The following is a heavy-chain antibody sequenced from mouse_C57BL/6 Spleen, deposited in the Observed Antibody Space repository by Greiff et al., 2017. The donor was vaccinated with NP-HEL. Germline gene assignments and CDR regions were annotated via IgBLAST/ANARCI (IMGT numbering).Heavy chain of an antibody. CDR1: GFTFSSYA. V-gene: IGHV5-9-1*02. D-gene: IGHD1-1*02. Sequence: EVQLVESGEGLVKPGGSLKLSCAASGFTFSSYAMSWVRQTPEKRLEWVAYISSGGDYIYYADTVKGRFTISRDNARNTLYLQMSSLKSEDTAMYYCTREGSYDWYFDVWGTGTTVTVSS. CDR3: TREGSYDWYFDV. CDR2: ISSGGDYI. J-gene: IGHJ1*03.